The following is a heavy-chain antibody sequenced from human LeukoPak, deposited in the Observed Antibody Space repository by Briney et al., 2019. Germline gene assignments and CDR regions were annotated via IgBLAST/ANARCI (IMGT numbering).Heavy chain of an antibody. CDR1: GYTFTSYA. CDR2: INAGNGNT. J-gene: IGHJ3*02. V-gene: IGHV1-3*01. Sequence: GASVKVSCKASGYTFTSYAMHWVRQAPGQRLEWMGWINAGNGNTKHSQKFQGRVTITADESTSTAYMELSSLRSEDTAVYYCARDMISRYCSSTSCYQGGDAFDIWGQGTMVTVSS. CDR3: ARDMISRYCSSTSCYQGGDAFDI. D-gene: IGHD2-2*01.